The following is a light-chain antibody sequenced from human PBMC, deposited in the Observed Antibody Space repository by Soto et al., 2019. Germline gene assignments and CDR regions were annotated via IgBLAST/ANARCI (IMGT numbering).Light chain of an antibody. J-gene: IGKJ4*01. V-gene: IGKV1-12*01. CDR2: AAS. CDR1: EGIDSW. Sequence: DIQMTQSPSSVSASVGDRVTIACRASEGIDSWLAWYQQKPGEAPKLLTSAASTLQSAVPTRFSGSGFGTDFTLTITSLQPEDSATYYCQQGIHFPLALGGGTKVEIK. CDR3: QQGIHFPLA.